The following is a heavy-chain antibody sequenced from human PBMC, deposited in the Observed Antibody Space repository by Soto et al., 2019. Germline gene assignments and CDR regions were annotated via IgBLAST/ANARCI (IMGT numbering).Heavy chain of an antibody. Sequence: PGGSLRLSCAASGFTFSSYGMHWVRRAPGKGLEWVAVISYDGSNKYYADSVKGRFTISRDNSKNTLYLQMNSLRAEDTAVYYCAGIAAAVIYWGQGTLVTVSS. CDR3: AGIAAAVIY. CDR1: GFTFSSYG. CDR2: ISYDGSNK. J-gene: IGHJ4*02. V-gene: IGHV3-30*03. D-gene: IGHD6-13*01.